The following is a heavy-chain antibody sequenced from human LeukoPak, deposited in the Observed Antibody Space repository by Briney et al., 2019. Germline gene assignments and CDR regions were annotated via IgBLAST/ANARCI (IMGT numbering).Heavy chain of an antibody. D-gene: IGHD3-9*01. CDR2: VSGRDDST. J-gene: IGHJ4*02. CDR3: AKWGDYDILTGYYSSDY. Sequence: QSGGSLRLSCAASGFTFSNYAMSWVRQAPGKGLEWVSAVSGRDDSTYYADSVKGRFTISRDNSKNTLYLQMNSLRAEDTAVYYCAKWGDYDILTGYYSSDYWGQGTLVTVSS. V-gene: IGHV3-23*01. CDR1: GFTFSNYA.